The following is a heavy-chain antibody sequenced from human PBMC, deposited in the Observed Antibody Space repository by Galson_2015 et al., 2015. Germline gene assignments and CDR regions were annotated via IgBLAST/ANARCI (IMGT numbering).Heavy chain of an antibody. D-gene: IGHD5-18*01. CDR3: ASPHTAMGTFDY. CDR2: INAGNGNT. V-gene: IGHV1-3*01. J-gene: IGHJ4*02. Sequence: SVKVSCKASGYTFTSYAMHWVRQAPGQRLEWMGWINAGNGNTKYSQKFQGRVTITRDTSASTAYMELSSLRSEDTAVYYCASPHTAMGTFDYWGQGTLVTVSS. CDR1: GYTFTSYA.